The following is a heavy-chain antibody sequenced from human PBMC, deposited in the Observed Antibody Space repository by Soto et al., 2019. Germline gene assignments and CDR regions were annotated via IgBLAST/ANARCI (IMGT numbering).Heavy chain of an antibody. J-gene: IGHJ6*03. Sequence: LSLTCAVSGGSISSGGYSWSWIRQPPGKGLEWIGYIYLSGSTYYNPSLKSRVTISVDRSKNQFSLKLSSVTAADTAVYYCAGGVGTMVRGVIGGAGSYYYMDVWGKGTTVTVSS. D-gene: IGHD3-10*01. CDR2: IYLSGST. CDR1: GGSISSGGYS. CDR3: AGGVGTMVRGVIGGAGSYYYMDV. V-gene: IGHV4-30-2*01.